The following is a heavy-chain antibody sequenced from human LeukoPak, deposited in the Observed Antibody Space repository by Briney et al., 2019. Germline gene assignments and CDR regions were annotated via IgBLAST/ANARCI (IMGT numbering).Heavy chain of an antibody. CDR3: ARHGLYYDILTGYYNFDY. J-gene: IGHJ4*02. V-gene: IGHV5-51*01. CDR1: GYSFTSYW. CDR2: IYPGDSDT. Sequence: GESLKISCKGSGYSFTSYWIGWVRQMPGKGLEWMGIIYPGDSDTRYSPSFQGQVTISADKSISTAYLQWSSLKASDTAMYYCARHGLYYDILTGYYNFDYWGQGTLVTVSS. D-gene: IGHD3-9*01.